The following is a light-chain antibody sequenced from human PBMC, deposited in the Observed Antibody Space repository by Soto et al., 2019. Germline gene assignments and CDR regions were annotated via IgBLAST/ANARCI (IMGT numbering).Light chain of an antibody. Sequence: DIQMTQSPSTLSGSVGDRVTISCRASQGISTWLAWYQQKPGKAPKLLIYKASTLKSGVPSRFSGSGSGTEFTLTISSLQPDDFATYYCQHYNSYSEAFGQGTKV. CDR1: QGISTW. CDR2: KAS. J-gene: IGKJ1*01. V-gene: IGKV1-5*03. CDR3: QHYNSYSEA.